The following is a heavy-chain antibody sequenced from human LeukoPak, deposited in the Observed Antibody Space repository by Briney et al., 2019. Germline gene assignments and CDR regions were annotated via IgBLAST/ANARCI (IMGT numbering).Heavy chain of an antibody. V-gene: IGHV1-18*01. CDR1: GYTFTIYG. Sequence: ASVKVSCKASGYTFTIYGISWVRQAPGQGLEWMGWISAYNGNTNYAQKLQGRVTMTTDTSTSTAYMELRSLRSDDTAVYYCARDQANWGPRGMFDPWGQGALVTVSS. CDR3: ARDQANWGPRGMFDP. J-gene: IGHJ5*02. D-gene: IGHD7-27*01. CDR2: ISAYNGNT.